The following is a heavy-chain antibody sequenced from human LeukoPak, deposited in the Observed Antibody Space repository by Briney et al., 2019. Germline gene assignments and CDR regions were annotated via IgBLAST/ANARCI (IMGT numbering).Heavy chain of an antibody. Sequence: GGSLRLSCAASGFTFSSYGVHWVRQAPGKGLEWVAVISYDGINKYYADSVKGRFTISRDNAKNSLYLQMNSLRAEDTAIYYCAGDLVSDTLTICLVHWGQGTLVTVSS. D-gene: IGHD3-9*01. V-gene: IGHV3-30-3*01. CDR1: GFTFSSYG. CDR3: AGDLVSDTLTICLVH. CDR2: ISYDGINK. J-gene: IGHJ4*02.